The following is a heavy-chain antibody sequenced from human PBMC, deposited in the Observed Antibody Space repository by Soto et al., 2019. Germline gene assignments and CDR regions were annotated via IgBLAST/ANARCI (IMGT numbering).Heavy chain of an antibody. J-gene: IGHJ4*02. CDR2: TNGNLGTG. D-gene: IGHD4-17*01. V-gene: IGHV1-69*06. Sequence: QVQLVQSGAEVKRPGSSVKVSCKASGGTFSSYPISWVRQAPGQGLEWMGGTNGNLGTGNYAQKFRGRLMITTDISTTTVYMGLSSLTSEDTAVDYCARRDSHGYFRYFDNWGQGTLGTVSS. CDR1: GGTFSSYP. CDR3: ARRDSHGYFRYFDN.